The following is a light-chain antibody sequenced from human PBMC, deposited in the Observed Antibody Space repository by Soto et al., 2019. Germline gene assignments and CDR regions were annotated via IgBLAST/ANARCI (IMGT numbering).Light chain of an antibody. J-gene: IGLJ1*01. CDR1: NIGSKS. CDR3: HVWDSSTDHYV. V-gene: IGLV3-21*02. CDR2: DDS. Sequence: SDELTQPPSVSVAPGQTARITCGGNNIGSKSVHWYQQKPGQAPVLVVYDDSDRPSGIPERFSGSNSGNTATLTISRVEARYENAYYCHVWDSSTDHYVFGTGTKGTV.